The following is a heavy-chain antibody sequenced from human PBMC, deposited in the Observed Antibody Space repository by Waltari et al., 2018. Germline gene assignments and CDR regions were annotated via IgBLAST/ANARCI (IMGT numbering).Heavy chain of an antibody. D-gene: IGHD2-15*01. CDR2: IYYSGST. J-gene: IGHJ4*02. V-gene: IGHV4-39*01. CDR1: GGSISSSSYY. Sequence: QLQLQESGPGLVKPSETLSLTCTVSGGSISSSSYYWGWIRQPPGKGLEWIGSIYYSGSTYYNPSLKSRVTISVDTSKNQFSLKLSSVTAADTAVYYCARGERDLVVTGYFDYWGQGTLVTVSS. CDR3: ARGERDLVVTGYFDY.